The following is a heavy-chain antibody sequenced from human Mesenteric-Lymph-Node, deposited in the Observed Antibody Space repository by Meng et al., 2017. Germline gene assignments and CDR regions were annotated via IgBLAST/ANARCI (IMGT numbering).Heavy chain of an antibody. J-gene: IGHJ3*02. CDR2: MSGGGGSI. CDR1: GFTFSNYA. CDR3: AKTPGGYIYGFGAFDI. D-gene: IGHD5-18*01. Sequence: GESLKISCAASGFTFSNYAMSWVRQAPGKGLEWVSSMSGGGGSIYYADSVKGRFTISRDNSKNTLYLQMNSLRVEDTAVYYCAKTPGGYIYGFGAFDIWGQGTMVTVSS. V-gene: IGHV3-23*01.